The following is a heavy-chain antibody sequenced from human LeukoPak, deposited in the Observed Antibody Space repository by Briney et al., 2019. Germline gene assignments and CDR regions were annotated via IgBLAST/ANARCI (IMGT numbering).Heavy chain of an antibody. V-gene: IGHV3-7*01. CDR2: IKQDGSEK. CDR1: GFTFSSYW. D-gene: IGHD3-22*01. Sequence: PGGSLRLSCAASGFTFSSYWMSWVRQAPGKGLEWVANIKQDGSEKYYVDSVKGRFTISRDNAKNSLYLQMNSLRAEDTAVHYCAGRKSYYYDSSGYFEEYFQHWGQGTLVTVSS. J-gene: IGHJ1*01. CDR3: AGRKSYYYDSSGYFEEYFQH.